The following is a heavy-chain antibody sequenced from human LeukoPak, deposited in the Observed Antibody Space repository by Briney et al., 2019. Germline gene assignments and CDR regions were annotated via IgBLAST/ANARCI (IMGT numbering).Heavy chain of an antibody. Sequence: ASAKVSCKASGYTFTSYYMHWVRQAPGQGLEWMGIINPSGGSTSYAQKFQGRVTMTRDTSTSTVYMELSSLRSEDTAVYYCARTAMAYYFDYWGQGTLVTVSS. J-gene: IGHJ4*02. CDR2: INPSGGST. CDR3: ARTAMAYYFDY. D-gene: IGHD5-18*01. V-gene: IGHV1-46*01. CDR1: GYTFTSYY.